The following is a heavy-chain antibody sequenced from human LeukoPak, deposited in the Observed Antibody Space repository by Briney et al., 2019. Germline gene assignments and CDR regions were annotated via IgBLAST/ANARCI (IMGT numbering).Heavy chain of an antibody. CDR1: GFTFSRLG. D-gene: IGHD3-16*01. CDR2: IWHDGSVE. Sequence: GGSLRPSCAASGFTFSRLGMQWVRQAPGKGLEWAAMIWHDGSVEEYAASVKGRFTISRDNSRDTLFLQMNRLRDDDTAVYYCAKEGDQFRGYLDAWGKGTTVTVSS. V-gene: IGHV3-33*06. J-gene: IGHJ6*03. CDR3: AKEGDQFRGYLDA.